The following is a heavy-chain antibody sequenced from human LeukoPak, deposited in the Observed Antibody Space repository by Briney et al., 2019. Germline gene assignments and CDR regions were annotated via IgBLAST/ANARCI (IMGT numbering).Heavy chain of an antibody. D-gene: IGHD6-19*01. CDR2: IYQSGTT. Sequence: SETLSLTCAVSGYFINSGYYWGWIRQPPGKGLEWIGTIYQSGTTYYNPSLKSRVTLSVDTSNNQFSLKLSSVTAADTAVYYCARQVVVADHFDYWGQGTRVTVSS. CDR1: GYFINSGYY. CDR3: ARQVVVADHFDY. J-gene: IGHJ4*02. V-gene: IGHV4-38-2*01.